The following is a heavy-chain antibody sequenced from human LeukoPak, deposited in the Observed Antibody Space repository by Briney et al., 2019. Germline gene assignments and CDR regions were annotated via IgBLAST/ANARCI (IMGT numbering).Heavy chain of an antibody. CDR3: ARAAGVWRMIRGYRDYYMDV. J-gene: IGHJ6*03. D-gene: IGHD6-13*01. CDR1: GYTFTSYD. V-gene: IGHV1-8*01. CDR2: MNPNSGNT. Sequence: ASVKVSFKASGYTFTSYDINWVRQATGQGLEWMGWMNPNSGNTGYAQKFQGRVTMTRNTSISTAYMELSSLRSEDTAVYYCARAAGVWRMIRGYRDYYMDVWGKGTTVTISS.